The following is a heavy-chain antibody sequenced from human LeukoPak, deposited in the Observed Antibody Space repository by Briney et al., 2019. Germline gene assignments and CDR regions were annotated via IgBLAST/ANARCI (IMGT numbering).Heavy chain of an antibody. Sequence: SETLSHTCAVYGGSFSGYYWSWIRQPPGKGLEWIGEINHSGSTNYNPSLKSRVTISVDTSKNQFSLKLSSVTAADTAVYYCARAAWSIAAARYFQHWGQGTLVTVSS. J-gene: IGHJ1*01. CDR2: INHSGST. CDR3: ARAAWSIAAARYFQH. V-gene: IGHV4-34*01. D-gene: IGHD6-13*01. CDR1: GGSFSGYY.